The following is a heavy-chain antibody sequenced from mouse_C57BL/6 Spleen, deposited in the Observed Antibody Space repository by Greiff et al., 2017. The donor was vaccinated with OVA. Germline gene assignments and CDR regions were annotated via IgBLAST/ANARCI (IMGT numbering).Heavy chain of an antibody. CDR2: INPNNGGT. Sequence: EVQLQESGPELVKPGASVKLSCKASGYTFTDYNMHWVKQSPGKSLEWIGYINPNNGGTSYNQKFKGKATFTVNKSSSTAYLELRSLTSEDSAVYYCAYDYDAWFAYWGQGTLVTVSA. D-gene: IGHD2-4*01. CDR3: AYDYDAWFAY. V-gene: IGHV1-22*01. J-gene: IGHJ3*01. CDR1: GYTFTDYN.